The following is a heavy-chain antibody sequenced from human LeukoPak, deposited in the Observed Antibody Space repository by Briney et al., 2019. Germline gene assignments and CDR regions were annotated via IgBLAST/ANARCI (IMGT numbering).Heavy chain of an antibody. J-gene: IGHJ4*02. D-gene: IGHD3-22*01. CDR1: GFTFTNYS. CDR3: ARDLPQIEY. CDR2: ISSSSSYI. V-gene: IGHV3-21*04. Sequence: GGSLRLFCAASGFTFTNYSMNWVRQAPGKGLEWVSSISSSSSYIYYADSVKGRFTISRDNAKNSLYLQMNSLRAEDTALYYCARDLPQIEYWGQGTLVTVSS.